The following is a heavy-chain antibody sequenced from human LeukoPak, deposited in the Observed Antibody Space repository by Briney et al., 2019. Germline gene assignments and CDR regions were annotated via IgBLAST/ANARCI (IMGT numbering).Heavy chain of an antibody. CDR2: VSGSGDRM. J-gene: IGHJ4*02. V-gene: IGHV3-23*01. D-gene: IGHD4-17*01. Sequence: PGGSLRLSCAASGFTSSSYALNWVRQAPGKGLEWVATVSGSGDRMYHADSVKGRFTISRDNAKNSLYLQMNSLRAEDTAVYYCARDRYDDYGDYGYFDYWGQGTLVTVSS. CDR3: ARDRYDDYGDYGYFDY. CDR1: GFTSSSYA.